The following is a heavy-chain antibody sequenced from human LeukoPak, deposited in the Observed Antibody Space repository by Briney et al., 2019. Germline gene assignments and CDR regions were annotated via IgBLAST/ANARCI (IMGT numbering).Heavy chain of an antibody. CDR2: IDHSGIT. CDR3: ARRPRGGVPAAYNWFDP. J-gene: IGHJ5*02. V-gene: IGHV4-34*01. CDR1: GGSFTNYY. Sequence: PSETLSPTCGVYGGSFTNYYWSWIRQPPGKGLEWIGEIDHSGITNYNSSLKSRVTISGDTSKNQFSLNLTSVTAADTAIYYCARRPRGGVPAAYNWFDPWGQGTLVTVSS. D-gene: IGHD6-13*01.